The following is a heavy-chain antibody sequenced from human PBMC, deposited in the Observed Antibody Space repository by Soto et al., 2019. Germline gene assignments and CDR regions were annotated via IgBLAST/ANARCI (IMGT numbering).Heavy chain of an antibody. CDR3: ALLSGYDEAPVDY. D-gene: IGHD5-12*01. J-gene: IGHJ4*02. CDR1: GFTFSSYA. CDR2: ISGSGGST. V-gene: IGHV3-23*01. Sequence: GGSLRLSCAASGFTFSSYAMSWVRQAPGKGLEWVSAISGSGGSTYYADSVKDRFTISRDNSKNTLYLQMNSLRAEDTAVYYSALLSGYDEAPVDYWGQGTLVTVSS.